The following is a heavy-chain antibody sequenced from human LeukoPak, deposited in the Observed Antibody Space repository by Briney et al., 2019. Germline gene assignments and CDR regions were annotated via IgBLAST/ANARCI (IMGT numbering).Heavy chain of an antibody. D-gene: IGHD4-17*01. J-gene: IGHJ4*02. CDR3: ASISYGDYSFDY. V-gene: IGHV4-30-2*01. CDR2: IYHSGST. CDR1: GGSISSGGYS. Sequence: SETLSLTCAVSGGSISSGGYSWSWIRQPPGKGLEWIGYIYHSGSTYYNPSLKSRVTISVDRSKNQFSLKLSSVTAADTAVYYCASISYGDYSFDYWGQGTLVTVSS.